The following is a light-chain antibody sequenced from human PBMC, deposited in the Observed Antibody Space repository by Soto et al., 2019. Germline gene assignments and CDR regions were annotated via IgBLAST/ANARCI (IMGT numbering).Light chain of an antibody. Sequence: QAVVTQPASVSGSPGQSITISCTGTSSDVGGYNYVSWYQQHPGKAPKLMIYDVSNRPSGVSNRFSGSKSGNTASLTISGLQAEDEADYYCSSYTSSSTRRFGGGTKVTVL. CDR1: SSDVGGYNY. V-gene: IGLV2-14*01. CDR2: DVS. J-gene: IGLJ2*01. CDR3: SSYTSSSTRR.